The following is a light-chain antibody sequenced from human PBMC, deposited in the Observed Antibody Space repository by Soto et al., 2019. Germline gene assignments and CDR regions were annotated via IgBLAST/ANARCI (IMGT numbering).Light chain of an antibody. CDR3: QQVHDYPLT. CDR1: QDISSY. Sequence: DIQLTQSPSFLSAYVGDRVTVTCRSSQDISSYLAWYQQKPGKAPKVLIYGASTLQSGVPPRFGGSGSGTTFTLTISSRHPVDSANYFCQQVHDYPLTFGGGTKVEIK. J-gene: IGKJ4*01. CDR2: GAS. V-gene: IGKV1-9*01.